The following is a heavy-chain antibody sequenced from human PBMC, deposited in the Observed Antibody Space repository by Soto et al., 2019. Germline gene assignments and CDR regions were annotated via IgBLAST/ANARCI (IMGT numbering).Heavy chain of an antibody. CDR3: ATNLFSSTSRGSDFDP. V-gene: IGHV1-2*02. CDR1: GYYFTGYY. Sequence: QVQLVQSGAEMKKPGASVKISCKASGYYFTGYYMHWVRQAPGQGLEWMGWINPNSGVTNYAQRFHGRVTMTRDTSISTAYLEVKRLTSDDTAVYDCATNLFSSTSRGSDFDPWGQGTLVIVSS. D-gene: IGHD2-2*01. CDR2: INPNSGVT. J-gene: IGHJ5*02.